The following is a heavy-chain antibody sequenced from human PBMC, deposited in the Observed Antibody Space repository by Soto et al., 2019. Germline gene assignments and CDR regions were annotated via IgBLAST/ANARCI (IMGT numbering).Heavy chain of an antibody. D-gene: IGHD3-9*01. Sequence: PSETLSLTCTVSGGSVSSGSYYWSWIRQPPGKGLEWIGYIYYSGSTNYNPSLKSRVTISVDTSKNQFSLKLSSVTAAETAVYYCASGLKYYDILTGYYFYGMDVWGQGNTVTVSS. CDR3: ASGLKYYDILTGYYFYGMDV. CDR2: IYYSGST. J-gene: IGHJ6*02. CDR1: GGSVSSGSYY. V-gene: IGHV4-61*01.